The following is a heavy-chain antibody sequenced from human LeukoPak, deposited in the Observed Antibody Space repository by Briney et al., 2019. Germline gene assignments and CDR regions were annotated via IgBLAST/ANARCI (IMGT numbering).Heavy chain of an antibody. Sequence: GGSLRLSWAASGFIFSNYAMSWVRQAPGKGLEWVSAIGGRDGGTYYADSVKGRFTVSRDDPKNTLYLQMNTLRAEDTAVYYCAKWGDYDILTGYYDSDYWGQGTLVTVSS. CDR1: GFIFSNYA. V-gene: IGHV3-23*01. CDR3: AKWGDYDILTGYYDSDY. D-gene: IGHD3-9*01. J-gene: IGHJ4*02. CDR2: IGGRDGGT.